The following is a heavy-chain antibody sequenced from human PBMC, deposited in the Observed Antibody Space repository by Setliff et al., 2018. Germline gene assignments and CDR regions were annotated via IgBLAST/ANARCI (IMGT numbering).Heavy chain of an antibody. CDR2: IYYSGST. V-gene: IGHV4-38-2*01. Sequence: SETLSLTCAVSGYSISSDYYWGWIRQPPGKGLEWIGSIYYSGSTYYNPSLKSRVTISVDTSKNQFSLKLNYVTAADTAVYYCARALGYCSRTSCYADAFDIWGQGTMVT. CDR3: ARALGYCSRTSCYADAFDI. J-gene: IGHJ3*02. CDR1: GYSISSDYY. D-gene: IGHD2-2*01.